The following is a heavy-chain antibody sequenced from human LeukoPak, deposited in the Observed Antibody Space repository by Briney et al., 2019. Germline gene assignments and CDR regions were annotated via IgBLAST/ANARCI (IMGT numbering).Heavy chain of an antibody. CDR1: GFTFSDRY. D-gene: IGHD2-8*01. Sequence: GGSLRLSCVASGFTFSDRYMDWVRQAPGKGLEWVGRIRDKANSYTTEYAASVKGIFTMSRDDSKNSLYLQMNSLKTEDTAVYYCARDHKVSDALDIWGQGTMVTVSS. V-gene: IGHV3-72*01. CDR2: IRDKANSYTT. J-gene: IGHJ3*02. CDR3: ARDHKVSDALDI.